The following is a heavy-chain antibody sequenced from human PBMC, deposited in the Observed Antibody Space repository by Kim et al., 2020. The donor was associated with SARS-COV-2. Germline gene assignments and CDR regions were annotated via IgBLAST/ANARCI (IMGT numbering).Heavy chain of an antibody. J-gene: IGHJ2*01. CDR1: GGYISSYY. CDR2: IYYSGST. D-gene: IGHD4-17*01. Sequence: SETLSLTCTVSGGYISSYYWSWIRQPPGKGLEWIGYIYYSGSTNYNPSLKSRVTISVDTSKNQFSLKLSSVTAADTAVYYCARGGYGDPSSWYFDLWGRGTLVTVSS. V-gene: IGHV4-59*01. CDR3: ARGGYGDPSSWYFDL.